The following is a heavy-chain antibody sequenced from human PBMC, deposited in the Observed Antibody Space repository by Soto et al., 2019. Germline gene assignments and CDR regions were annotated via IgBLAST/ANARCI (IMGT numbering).Heavy chain of an antibody. Sequence: PSETLSLTCAVYGGSFSGYSWTWIRQPPGRGLEWIGEINHTGDINRSGSTNYNPSLNSRVTISIDRSLNQFSLKVTSVTAADTAVYHCAIRRGTYYDFWSGHRNWFDPWGQGTLVTVSS. CDR1: GGSFSGYS. D-gene: IGHD3-3*01. J-gene: IGHJ5*02. CDR3: AIRRGTYYDFWSGHRNWFDP. CDR2: INHTGDINRSGST. V-gene: IGHV4-34*10.